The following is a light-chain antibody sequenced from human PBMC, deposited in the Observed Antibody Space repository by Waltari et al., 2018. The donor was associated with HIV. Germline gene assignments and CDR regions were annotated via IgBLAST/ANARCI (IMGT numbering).Light chain of an antibody. Sequence: QPALIQPPSASGSPGQSVTISCTGTRGDIGNYDYVSWYPQHPGKAPQLIIYEVSQRSSGVPERFSCSKSGNTASLTVSGLQAEDEADYYCASYAGHDRFVLLGGGTKVTVL. CDR3: ASYAGHDRFVL. J-gene: IGLJ2*01. CDR2: EVS. V-gene: IGLV2-8*01. CDR1: RGDIGNYDY.